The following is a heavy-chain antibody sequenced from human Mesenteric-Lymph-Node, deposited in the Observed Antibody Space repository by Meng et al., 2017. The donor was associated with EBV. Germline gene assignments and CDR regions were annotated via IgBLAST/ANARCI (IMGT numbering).Heavy chain of an antibody. D-gene: IGHD6-19*01. Sequence: VERQGSGLGVVKPSGTLSLTCAVSGGSISSSNWWSWVRQPPGKGLEWIGEIYHSGSTNYNPSLKSRVTISVDKSKNQFSLKLSSVTAADTAVYYCARGTVAGTHLDYWAQGTLVTVSS. V-gene: IGHV4-4*02. CDR3: ARGTVAGTHLDY. J-gene: IGHJ4*02. CDR1: GGSISSSNW. CDR2: IYHSGST.